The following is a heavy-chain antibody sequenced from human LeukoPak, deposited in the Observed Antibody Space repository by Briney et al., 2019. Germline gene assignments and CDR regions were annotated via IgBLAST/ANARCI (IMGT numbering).Heavy chain of an antibody. V-gene: IGHV4-39*01. CDR1: GGSISSSSYY. CDR2: IYNSGST. D-gene: IGHD2-2*01. CDR3: ASDCSSTSCYGSDY. J-gene: IGHJ4*02. Sequence: SEILSLTCTVAGGSISSSSYYWGWIRQPPGKGLEWIGSIYNSGSTYYNPSLKSRVTISVDTSKNQFSLKLSSVTAADTAVYYCASDCSSTSCYGSDYWGQGTLVTVSS.